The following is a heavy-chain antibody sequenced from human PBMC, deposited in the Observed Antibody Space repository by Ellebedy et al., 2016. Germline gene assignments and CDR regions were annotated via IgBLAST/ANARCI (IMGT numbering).Heavy chain of an antibody. CDR2: ISDDGNDK. CDR3: AKVRSPDLYNNNDGMDV. CDR1: GFTFSRYE. J-gene: IGHJ6*02. V-gene: IGHV3-30*18. D-gene: IGHD3-10*01. Sequence: GGSLRLSXAASGFTFSRYEIHWVRQAPGKGLEWVAVISDDGNDKYYRDSVKGRFTISRDISKNRVYLQMNSLRVEDTAVYYCAKVRSPDLYNNNDGMDVWGQGTTVTVSS.